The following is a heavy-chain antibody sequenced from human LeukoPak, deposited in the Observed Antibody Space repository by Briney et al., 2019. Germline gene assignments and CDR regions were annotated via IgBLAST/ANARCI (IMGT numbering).Heavy chain of an antibody. V-gene: IGHV1-69*13. Sequence: ASVKVSCKASGGTFSSYAISWVRQAPGQGLEWMGGIIPIFGTANYAQKFQGRVTITADESTSTAYMELSSLRSEDTAVYYCATGYSAIVGSYGMDVWGQGTTVTVSS. CDR1: GGTFSSYA. CDR2: IIPIFGTA. J-gene: IGHJ6*02. CDR3: ATGYSAIVGSYGMDV. D-gene: IGHD1-26*01.